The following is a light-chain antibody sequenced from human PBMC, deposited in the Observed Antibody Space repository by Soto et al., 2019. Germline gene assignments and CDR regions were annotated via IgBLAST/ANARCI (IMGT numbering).Light chain of an antibody. CDR3: QQYNNYPWT. Sequence: DIQMTQSPSTLSASVGDRVTITCRASQSIRSWVVWYQQKPGKAPNLLIYKASSLESEVPSRVSRSGSGTEFTLTISSLQPDDFATDYCQQYNNYPWTFGQGTKVEIK. V-gene: IGKV1-5*03. J-gene: IGKJ1*01. CDR2: KAS. CDR1: QSIRSW.